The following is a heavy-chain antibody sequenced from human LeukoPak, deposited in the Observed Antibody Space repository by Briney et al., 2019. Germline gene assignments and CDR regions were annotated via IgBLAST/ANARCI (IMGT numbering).Heavy chain of an antibody. J-gene: IGHJ3*01. D-gene: IGHD6-19*01. CDR1: GFTFTTYW. CDR2: INQDGTEK. Sequence: GESLRLSCAASGFTFTTYWMSWVRQLPGKGLEWVANINQDGTEKYYVDSVKGRFTISRDNAKNSLDLQMNSLRPEDTAVYYCAGAYNNGWYDAFDLWGQGTMVTVSS. CDR3: AGAYNNGWYDAFDL. V-gene: IGHV3-7*01.